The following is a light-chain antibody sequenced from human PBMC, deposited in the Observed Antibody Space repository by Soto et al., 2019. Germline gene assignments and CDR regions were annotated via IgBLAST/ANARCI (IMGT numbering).Light chain of an antibody. CDR1: SSAMWGNNY. J-gene: IGLJ1*01. Sequence: QSALTQPASVSGSPGQSITISCTGASSAMWGNNYVSWYQHYPGKAPKLMICDVSNRPSGVSDRFSGSKSGNTASLTISGLQAEDEADYYCSAFTGTTYVFGTGTKLTVL. CDR3: SAFTGTTYV. CDR2: DVS. V-gene: IGLV2-14*03.